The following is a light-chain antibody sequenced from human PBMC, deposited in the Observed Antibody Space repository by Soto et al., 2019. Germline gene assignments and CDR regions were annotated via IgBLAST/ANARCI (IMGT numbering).Light chain of an antibody. Sequence: EVVLTQSPATLSLSPGERATLSCRASQSVSRYLAWYQQKPGQAPRLLIFDASNRATGIPARFSARGSGTDFTLTISSLESEDSAVYYCQQRSAWPITFGQGTRLDIK. J-gene: IGKJ5*01. CDR2: DAS. CDR3: QQRSAWPIT. V-gene: IGKV3-11*01. CDR1: QSVSRY.